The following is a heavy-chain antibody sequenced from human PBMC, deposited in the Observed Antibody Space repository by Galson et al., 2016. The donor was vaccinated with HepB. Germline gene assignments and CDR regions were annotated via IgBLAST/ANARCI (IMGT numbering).Heavy chain of an antibody. V-gene: IGHV4-39*01. D-gene: IGHD3-22*01. Sequence: ETLSLTCTVSGGSISSSDYYWGWIRQPPGKGLEWIGNIYYSRSTYYNPSLKSRVTISVDTSKKQFSLKLSSVTAADMAMYYCARLLAYYDSSGYPQGYFDLWGRGTLVTVSS. J-gene: IGHJ2*01. CDR2: IYYSRST. CDR3: ARLLAYYDSSGYPQGYFDL. CDR1: GGSISSSDYY.